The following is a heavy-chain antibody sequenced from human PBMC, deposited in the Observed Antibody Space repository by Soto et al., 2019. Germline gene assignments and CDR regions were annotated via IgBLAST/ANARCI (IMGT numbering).Heavy chain of an antibody. CDR1: GFTFSDYA. V-gene: IGHV3-23*01. D-gene: IGHD5-12*01. CDR3: AKDVALALGYFDS. Sequence: GGSLRLSCAASGFTFSDYAMTWVRQAPGKGLEWVSSISGTGVSPYYADSVKVRFTISRDNSKNTLYLQMNSLKANDTDIYGRAKDVALALGYFDSWGQGTLLTASS. CDR2: ISGTGVSP. J-gene: IGHJ4*02.